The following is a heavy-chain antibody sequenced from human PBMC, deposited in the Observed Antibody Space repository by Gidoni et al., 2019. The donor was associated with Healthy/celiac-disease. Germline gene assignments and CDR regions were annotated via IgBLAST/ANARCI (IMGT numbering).Heavy chain of an antibody. Sequence: EVQLFESGGGLVQPGGSLRLSCSASGFTFSSYAMSWVRQAPGKGLEWVSAISGSGGSTYYADSVKGRFTISRDNSKNTLYLQMNSLRAEDTAVYYCAKATAGDDAFDIWGQGTMVTVSS. V-gene: IGHV3-23*01. D-gene: IGHD6-13*01. CDR2: ISGSGGST. CDR1: GFTFSSYA. CDR3: AKATAGDDAFDI. J-gene: IGHJ3*02.